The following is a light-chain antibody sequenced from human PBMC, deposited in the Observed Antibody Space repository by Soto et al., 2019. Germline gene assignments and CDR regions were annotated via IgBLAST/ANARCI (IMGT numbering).Light chain of an antibody. J-gene: IGKJ1*01. CDR1: QGISSL. CDR2: KAS. CDR3: QQYNSYSRT. V-gene: IGKV1-5*03. Sequence: DVQMTQSPSTLSASVGDRVTITCRASQGISSLLAWYQQKPGKAPKLLIYKASSLESGVPSRFSGSGSGTEFTLTISSLQPDDFATYYCQQYNSYSRTFGQGTKVDIK.